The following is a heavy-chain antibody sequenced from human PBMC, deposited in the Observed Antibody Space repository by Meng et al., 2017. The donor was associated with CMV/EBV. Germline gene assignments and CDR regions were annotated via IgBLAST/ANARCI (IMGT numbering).Heavy chain of an antibody. CDR1: GFTSSSYG. Sequence: GGSLRPSCAASGFTSSSYGMHWVRQAPGKGLEWVAFIRYDGSNKYYADSVKGRFTISRDNSKNTLYLQMNSLRAEDTAVYYCAKVCSSTSCYTGDYYYYGMDVWGQGTTVTVSS. J-gene: IGHJ6*02. V-gene: IGHV3-30*02. CDR3: AKVCSSTSCYTGDYYYYGMDV. D-gene: IGHD2-2*02. CDR2: IRYDGSNK.